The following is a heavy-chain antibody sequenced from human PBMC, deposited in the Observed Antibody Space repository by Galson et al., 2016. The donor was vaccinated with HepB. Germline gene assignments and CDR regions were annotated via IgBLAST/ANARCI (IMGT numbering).Heavy chain of an antibody. CDR3: TRLFGDPTPDHYYMDV. J-gene: IGHJ6*03. D-gene: IGHD3-3*01. CDR2: IDPRDSWT. CDR1: GYTFIKYW. Sequence: QSGAEVKKPGESVKISCEASGYTFIKYWIAWVRQIPGKGLEYVGRIDPRDSWTSYNPSFQCHVTVSIAKSISTVFLQWSSLDASDTAIYYCTRLFGDPTPDHYYMDVWGKGTTVTVSS. V-gene: IGHV5-10-1*01.